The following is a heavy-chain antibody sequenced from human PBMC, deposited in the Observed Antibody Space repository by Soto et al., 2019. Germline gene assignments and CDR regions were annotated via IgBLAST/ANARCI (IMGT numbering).Heavy chain of an antibody. V-gene: IGHV1-18*01. D-gene: IGHD6-19*01. CDR3: ARPRIAVAGTAGYYYYGMDV. J-gene: IGHJ6*02. Sequence: GASVKVSCKASGYTFTSYGISWVRQAPGQGLEWMGWISAYNGNTNYAQKLQGRVTMTTDTSTSTAYMELRSLRSDDTAVYYCARPRIAVAGTAGYYYYGMDVWGQGTTVTVSS. CDR2: ISAYNGNT. CDR1: GYTFTSYG.